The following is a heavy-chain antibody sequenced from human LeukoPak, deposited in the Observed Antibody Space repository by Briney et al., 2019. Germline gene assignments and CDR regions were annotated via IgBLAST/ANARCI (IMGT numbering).Heavy chain of an antibody. D-gene: IGHD5-24*01. V-gene: IGHV4-4*07. Sequence: SETLSLTCTVSGGSISSYYWSWIRQSAGKGLEWIGRIYATETDFNPSLKSRLTMSIDTSKNQFSLKLRSVTAADTGVYYCARHQGWLQWEYWGQGTLVTVSS. J-gene: IGHJ4*02. CDR3: ARHQGWLQWEY. CDR1: GGSISSYY. CDR2: IYATET.